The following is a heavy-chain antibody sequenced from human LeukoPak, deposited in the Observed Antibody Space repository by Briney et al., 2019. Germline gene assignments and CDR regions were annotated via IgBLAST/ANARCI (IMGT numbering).Heavy chain of an antibody. Sequence: GGSLRLSCAASGFTFSSYAMSWVRQAPGKGLEWVSAISGSGGSTYYADSVKGRFTIPRDNSKNTLYLQMNSLRAEDTAVYYCARVPRGYYDSSGIPPGYFDYWGQGTLVTVSS. CDR3: ARVPRGYYDSSGIPPGYFDY. J-gene: IGHJ4*02. CDR2: ISGSGGST. D-gene: IGHD3-22*01. V-gene: IGHV3-23*01. CDR1: GFTFSSYA.